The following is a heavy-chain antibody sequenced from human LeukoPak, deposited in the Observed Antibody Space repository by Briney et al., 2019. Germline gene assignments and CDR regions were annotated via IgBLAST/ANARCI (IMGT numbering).Heavy chain of an antibody. V-gene: IGHV4-59*08. CDR3: ARLIFRDGLDY. D-gene: IGHD5-24*01. Sequence: SETLSLTCTVSGGSISSFYWSWIRQPPGQGLEWIGYIYYTGSTSYNPSLKSRVTIPVDTSKNQFSLKLSSVTAADTAVYYCARLIFRDGLDYWGQGTLVTVSS. J-gene: IGHJ4*02. CDR1: GGSISSFY. CDR2: IYYTGST.